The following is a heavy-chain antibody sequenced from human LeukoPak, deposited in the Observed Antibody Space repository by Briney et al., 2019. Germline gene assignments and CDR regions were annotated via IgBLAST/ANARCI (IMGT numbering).Heavy chain of an antibody. Sequence: GGSLRLSCAASGFTFSSYWMSWVRQAPGKGLEWVANIKQDGSEKYYVESVKGRFTISRDNAKNTLYLQMNSLRAEDTAVYYCASRIPYDSSSYWGQGTLVTVSS. D-gene: IGHD3-22*01. CDR1: GFTFSSYW. V-gene: IGHV3-7*02. CDR2: IKQDGSEK. CDR3: ASRIPYDSSSY. J-gene: IGHJ4*02.